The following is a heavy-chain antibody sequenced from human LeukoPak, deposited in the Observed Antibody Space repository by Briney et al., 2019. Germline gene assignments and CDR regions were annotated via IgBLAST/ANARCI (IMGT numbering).Heavy chain of an antibody. D-gene: IGHD6-6*01. CDR2: IHDSGST. V-gene: IGHV4-30-4*01. J-gene: IGHJ5*02. CDR3: ARVSTSYSSSYNWFDP. CDR1: GASISSGDYH. Sequence: PSETLSLTCTVSGASISSGDYHWNWIRQPPGKGLEWIGFIHDSGSTYYNPSLKSRVSISRDMSKNQLSLMLSSVTAADTAVYYCARVSTSYSSSYNWFDPWGQGTLVTVSS.